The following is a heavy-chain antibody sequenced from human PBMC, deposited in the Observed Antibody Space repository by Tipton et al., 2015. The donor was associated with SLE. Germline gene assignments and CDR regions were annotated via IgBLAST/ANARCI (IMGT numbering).Heavy chain of an antibody. Sequence: SLRLSCAASGFTFSSYWMHWVRQAPGKGLVWVSRINSDGSSTSYADSVKGRFTISRDNAKNTLYLQMNSLRAEDTAVYYCLRSPNYYYGMDVWGQGTTVTVSS. CDR2: INSDGSST. CDR1: GFTFSSYW. V-gene: IGHV3-74*01. J-gene: IGHJ6*02. CDR3: LRSPNYYYGMDV.